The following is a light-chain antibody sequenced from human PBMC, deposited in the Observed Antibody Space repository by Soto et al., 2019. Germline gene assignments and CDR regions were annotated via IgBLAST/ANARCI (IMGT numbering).Light chain of an antibody. J-gene: IGKJ1*01. CDR3: QQHNSSPWT. CDR1: HSISDW. CDR2: DAS. Sequence: DIQMTQSPSTLSASVGDRVTITCRASHSISDWLAWFQQKPGKAPKVLIYDASTLESGVPSRFSGSGSGTEFTLTISSLQPEDFATYCCQQHNSSPWTFGQGTRVEIK. V-gene: IGKV1-5*01.